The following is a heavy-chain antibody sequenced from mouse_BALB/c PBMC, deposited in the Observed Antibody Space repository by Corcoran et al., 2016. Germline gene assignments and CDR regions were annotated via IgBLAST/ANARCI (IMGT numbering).Heavy chain of an antibody. CDR3: ARGTATYDY. V-gene: IGHV9-1*02. Sequence: QIQLVQSGPELKKPGETVKISCKASGYTFTNCGMNWVKQAPGKGLKWMGWINTYTGEPTYADDFKGRFAFSLETSASTAYLQINNLKNEDMATYFCARGTATYDYWAQGTTLTVSS. CDR1: GYTFTNCG. D-gene: IGHD1-2*01. CDR2: INTYTGEP. J-gene: IGHJ2*01.